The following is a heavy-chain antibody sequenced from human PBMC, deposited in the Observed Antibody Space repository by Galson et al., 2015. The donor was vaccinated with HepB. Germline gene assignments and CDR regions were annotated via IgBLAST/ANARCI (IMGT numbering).Heavy chain of an antibody. CDR2: INHSGST. D-gene: IGHD4-23*01. CDR3: ARGAFERQKTLRGKRNGMDV. V-gene: IGHV4-34*01. J-gene: IGHJ6*02. Sequence: SETLSLTCAVYGGSFSGYYWSWIRQPPGKGLEWIGEINHSGSTNYNPSLKSRVTISVDTSKNQFSLKLSSVTAADTAVYYCARGAFERQKTLRGKRNGMDVWGQGTTVTVSS. CDR1: GGSFSGYY.